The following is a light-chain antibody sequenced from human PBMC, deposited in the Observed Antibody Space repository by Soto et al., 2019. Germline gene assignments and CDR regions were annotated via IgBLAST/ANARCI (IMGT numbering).Light chain of an antibody. CDR3: QQRRRT. V-gene: IGKV3-11*01. Sequence: EIVLTQSPATLSLSPGERATLSCRASQSVSSYLAWYQQKPGQAPRLLIYDASNRATGIPARFSGSASGTDFALTISGLEPEDCAVYYWQQRRRTFCHGTKLESK. J-gene: IGKJ2*01. CDR2: DAS. CDR1: QSVSSY.